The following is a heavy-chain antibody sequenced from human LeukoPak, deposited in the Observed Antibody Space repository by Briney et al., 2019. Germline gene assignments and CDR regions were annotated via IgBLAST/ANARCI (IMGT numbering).Heavy chain of an antibody. CDR3: ARSPPYCSSTSCYAPPFDY. CDR1: GGAFSSYA. J-gene: IGHJ4*02. V-gene: IGHV1-69*01. Sequence: GASVKVSCRASGGAFSSYAISWVRQAPGQGLEWMGGIIPIFGTANYAQKFQGRVTITADESTSTAYMELSSLRSEDTAVYYCARSPPYCSSTSCYAPPFDYWGQGTLVTVSS. CDR2: IIPIFGTA. D-gene: IGHD2-2*01.